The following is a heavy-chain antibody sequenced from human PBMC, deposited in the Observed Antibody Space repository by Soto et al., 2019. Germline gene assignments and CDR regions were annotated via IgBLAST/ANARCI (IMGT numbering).Heavy chain of an antibody. J-gene: IGHJ4*02. D-gene: IGHD6-13*01. V-gene: IGHV3-30-3*01. Sequence: QVQLVESGGGVVQPGRSLRLSCAASGFTFSSYAMHWVRQAPGKGLEWVAVISYDGSNKYYADSVKGRFTISRDNSKNTLYLQMNSLRAEDTAVYYCASRIAAARAIWGQGTLVTVSS. CDR2: ISYDGSNK. CDR1: GFTFSSYA. CDR3: ASRIAAARAI.